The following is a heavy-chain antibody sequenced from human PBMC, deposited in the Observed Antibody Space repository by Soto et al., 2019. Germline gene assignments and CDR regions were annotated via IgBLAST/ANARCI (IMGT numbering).Heavy chain of an antibody. CDR1: GGSISSSSYY. V-gene: IGHV4-39*01. Sequence: PSETLSLTCTVSGGSISSSSYYWGWIRQPPGKGLEWIGSIYYSGSTYCNPSLKSRVTISVDTSKNQFSLKLSSVTAADTAVYYCARRGQQLDYDYWGQGTLVTVSS. D-gene: IGHD6-13*01. CDR2: IYYSGST. J-gene: IGHJ4*02. CDR3: ARRGQQLDYDY.